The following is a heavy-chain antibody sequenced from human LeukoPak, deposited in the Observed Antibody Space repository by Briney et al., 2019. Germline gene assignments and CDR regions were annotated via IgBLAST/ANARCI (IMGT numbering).Heavy chain of an antibody. V-gene: IGHV3-23*01. CDR2: ISGSGDNT. CDR3: GKDVPYGGDY. CDR1: GFIFSNFA. D-gene: IGHD3-10*01. J-gene: IGHJ4*02. Sequence: PGGSLRLSCAASGFIFSNFAMNWVRQAPGKGLEWVAAISGSGDNTYSVDSVKGRFFISRDNSRNTLYLQMNSLRPEDTAVYYCGKDVPYGGDYWGQGTLVTVSS.